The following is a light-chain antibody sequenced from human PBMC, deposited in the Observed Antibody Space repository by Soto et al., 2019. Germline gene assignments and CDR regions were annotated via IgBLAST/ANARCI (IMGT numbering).Light chain of an antibody. CDR3: NSYATGNTRV. Sequence: SARTQPSSVSGSRGQSITISCTGSSSDIGDYDYVSWYQQHPGKAPKVLISEVSNRPSGVSNRFSGSKSGNTASLTISGLQAEDEADYYCNSYATGNTRVFGTGTKVTVL. V-gene: IGLV2-14*01. J-gene: IGLJ1*01. CDR2: EVS. CDR1: SSDIGDYDY.